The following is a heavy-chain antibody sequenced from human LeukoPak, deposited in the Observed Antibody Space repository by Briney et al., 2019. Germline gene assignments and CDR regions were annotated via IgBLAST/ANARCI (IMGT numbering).Heavy chain of an antibody. J-gene: IGHJ4*02. CDR2: IYYSGST. CDR1: GGSISSYY. D-gene: IGHD2-2*01. Sequence: SETLSLTCTVSGGSISSYYWSWIRQPPGRGLEWIGYIYYSGSTNYNPSLKSRVTISVDTSKNQFSLKLSSVTAADTAVYYCARGAPGYCSRTTCPLDYWGQGTLVTVSS. CDR3: ARGAPGYCSRTTCPLDY. V-gene: IGHV4-59*01.